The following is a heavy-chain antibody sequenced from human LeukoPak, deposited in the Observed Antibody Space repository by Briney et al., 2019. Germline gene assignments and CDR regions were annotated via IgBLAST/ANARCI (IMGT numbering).Heavy chain of an antibody. CDR1: GGSISSYF. J-gene: IGHJ5*02. D-gene: IGHD2-2*01. CDR2: IYYTGST. V-gene: IGHV4-59*12. CDR3: ARRRLRSTSYNWFDP. Sequence: PSETLSLTCTVSGGSISSYFWSWIRQPPGKGLEWIGFIYYTGSTNYNPSLKSRVTISVDTSKNQFSLKLSSVTAADTAVYYCARRRLRSTSYNWFDPWGQGTLVTVSS.